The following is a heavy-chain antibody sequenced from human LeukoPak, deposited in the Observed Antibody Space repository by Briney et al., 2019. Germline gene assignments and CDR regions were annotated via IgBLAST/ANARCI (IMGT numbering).Heavy chain of an antibody. J-gene: IGHJ5*02. D-gene: IGHD6-13*01. CDR1: GGSISSSSYY. V-gene: IGHV4-39*01. CDR2: IYYSGST. CDR3: ARQGNLYSSSWWNWFDP. Sequence: SETLSLTCTVSGGSISSSSYYWGWIRQPPGKGLEWIGCIYYSGSTYYNPSLKSRVTISVDTPTNQFSLKLSSVTAADTAVYYCARQGNLYSSSWWNWFDPWGQGTLVTVSS.